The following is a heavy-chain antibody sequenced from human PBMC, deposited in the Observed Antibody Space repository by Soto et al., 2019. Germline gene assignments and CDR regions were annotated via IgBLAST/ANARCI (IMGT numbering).Heavy chain of an antibody. Sequence: ASVKVSCKASGYTFTSYGISWVRQAPGQGLEWMGWISAYNGNTNYAQKLQGRVTMTTDTSTSTAYMELRSLRSEDTAVYYCAADLYSYGPGYYYYGMDVWGQGTTVTVSS. D-gene: IGHD5-18*01. CDR3: AADLYSYGPGYYYYGMDV. V-gene: IGHV1-18*01. CDR2: ISAYNGNT. CDR1: GYTFTSYG. J-gene: IGHJ6*02.